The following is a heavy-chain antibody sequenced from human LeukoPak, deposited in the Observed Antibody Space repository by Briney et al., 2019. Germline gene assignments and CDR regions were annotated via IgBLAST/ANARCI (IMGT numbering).Heavy chain of an antibody. CDR1: GFTFDDYG. D-gene: IGHD3-10*01. Sequence: GGSLRLSCAASGFTFDDYGMSWVRQAPGKGLEWVSSISSSSSYIYYADSVKGRFTISRDNAKNSLYLQMNSLRAEDTAVYYCAKWGLLWFGESFDYWGQGTLVTVSS. V-gene: IGHV3-21*04. CDR3: AKWGLLWFGESFDY. CDR2: ISSSSSYI. J-gene: IGHJ4*02.